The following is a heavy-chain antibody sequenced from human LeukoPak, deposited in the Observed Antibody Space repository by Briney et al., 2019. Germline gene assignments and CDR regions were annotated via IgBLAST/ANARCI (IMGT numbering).Heavy chain of an antibody. J-gene: IGHJ4*02. Sequence: GGSLRLSCAASGFTFNSYWMSWVRQAPGKGLEWVSIIYSDGTTYYADSVKGRFTISRDNSKNTLYLQMNSPRAEDTAAYYCAKDGNWARFENWGQGTLVTVSS. D-gene: IGHD7-27*01. V-gene: IGHV3-23*03. CDR1: GFTFNSYW. CDR3: AKDGNWARFEN. CDR2: IYSDGTT.